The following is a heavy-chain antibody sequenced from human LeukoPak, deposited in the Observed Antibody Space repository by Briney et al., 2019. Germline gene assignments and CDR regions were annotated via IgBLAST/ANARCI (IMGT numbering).Heavy chain of an antibody. Sequence: RGSLSLSCAASGFTFSNYAMTWVRQAPGKGLEWVSTISGTGGFTTSTYYADSVKGRFTISRDNSDNKLYLQMDGLRADDTAVYYCVKDRRYAGNSALSWLAPWGQATLVTVSS. J-gene: IGHJ5*02. CDR1: GFTFSNYA. D-gene: IGHD4-23*01. V-gene: IGHV3-23*01. CDR2: ISGTGGFTTST. CDR3: VKDRRYAGNSALSWLAP.